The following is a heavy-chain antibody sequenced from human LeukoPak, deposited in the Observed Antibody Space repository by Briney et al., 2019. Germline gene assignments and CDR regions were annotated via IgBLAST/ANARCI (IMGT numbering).Heavy chain of an antibody. V-gene: IGHV4-39*01. CDR2: TYYSGST. CDR1: GGSISSSSYY. J-gene: IGHJ6*02. CDR3: ARQVHGSSGQLKDAGYYGMDV. D-gene: IGHD3-22*01. Sequence: SETLSLTCTVSGGSISSSSYYWGWIRQPPGKGLEWIGSTYYSGSTYYNPSLKSRVTISVDTSKNQFSLKLSSVTAADTAVYYCARQVHGSSGQLKDAGYYGMDVWGQGTTVTVSS.